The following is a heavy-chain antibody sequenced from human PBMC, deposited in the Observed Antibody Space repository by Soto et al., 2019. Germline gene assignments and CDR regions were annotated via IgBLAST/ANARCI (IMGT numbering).Heavy chain of an antibody. J-gene: IGHJ4*02. D-gene: IGHD4-17*01. V-gene: IGHV3-30*18. CDR2: ISYDGNNK. CDR1: GFTFSSYG. CDR3: AKDHLETAVTTPGY. Sequence: QVQLVESGGGVVQPGRSLRLSCAASGFTFSSYGMHWVRQAPGKGLEWVAVISYDGNNKYHADSVNGRFTISRDNSKNSLYLQMNSLRAEGTAVYYCAKDHLETAVTTPGYWGQGTLVTVSS.